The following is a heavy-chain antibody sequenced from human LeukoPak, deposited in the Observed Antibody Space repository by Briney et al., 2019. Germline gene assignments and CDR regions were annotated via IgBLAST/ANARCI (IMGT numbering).Heavy chain of an antibody. Sequence: PGGSLRLSCAASGFTFSSYGIHWVRQAPGKGLEWVAFIRYDGSNKYHADSVKGRFTISRDNSKDTVYLQMNSLRAEDTAVYYCARDRGRYCSGGSCYGIDYWDQGTLVTVSS. V-gene: IGHV3-30*02. CDR2: IRYDGSNK. D-gene: IGHD2-15*01. CDR3: ARDRGRYCSGGSCYGIDY. J-gene: IGHJ4*02. CDR1: GFTFSSYG.